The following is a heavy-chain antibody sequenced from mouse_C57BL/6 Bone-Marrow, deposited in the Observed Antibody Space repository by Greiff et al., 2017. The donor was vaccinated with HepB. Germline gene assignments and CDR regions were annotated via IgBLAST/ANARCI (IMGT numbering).Heavy chain of an antibody. CDR1: GFTFSSYA. Sequence: EVQRLESGGGLVKPGGSLKLSCAASGFTFSSYAMSWVRQTPEKRLEWVATISDGGSYTYYPDNVKGRFTISRDNAKNNLYLQMSHLKSEDTAMYYCAREEDSSYSFAYWGQGTLVTVSA. CDR2: ISDGGSYT. D-gene: IGHD1-1*01. CDR3: AREEDSSYSFAY. V-gene: IGHV5-4*01. J-gene: IGHJ3*01.